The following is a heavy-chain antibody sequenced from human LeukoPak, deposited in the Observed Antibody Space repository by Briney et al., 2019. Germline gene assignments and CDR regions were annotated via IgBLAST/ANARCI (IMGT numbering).Heavy chain of an antibody. CDR2: INPSGGST. D-gene: IGHD3-10*01. J-gene: IGHJ4*02. Sequence: GASVKVSCKASGYTFTSYGISWVRQAPGQGLEWMGIINPSGGSTSYAQKFQGRVTMTRDTSTSTVYMELSSLRSEDTAVYYCARVGSRKRTFDYWGQGTLVTVSS. CDR1: GYTFTSYG. CDR3: ARVGSRKRTFDY. V-gene: IGHV1-46*01.